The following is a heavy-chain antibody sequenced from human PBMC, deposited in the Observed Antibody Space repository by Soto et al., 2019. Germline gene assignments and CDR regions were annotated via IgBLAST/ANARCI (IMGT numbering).Heavy chain of an antibody. D-gene: IGHD2-15*01. CDR2: IRSKAYGGTT. Sequence: GGSLRLSCTASGFTFGDYAMSWFRQAPGKGLEWVGFIRSKAYGGTTEYAASVKGRFTISGDDSKSIAYLQMNGLKTEDTAVYYCTRDSSDIVVVVAAPADYWGQGTLVTVSS. CDR3: TRDSSDIVVVVAAPADY. J-gene: IGHJ4*02. CDR1: GFTFGDYA. V-gene: IGHV3-49*03.